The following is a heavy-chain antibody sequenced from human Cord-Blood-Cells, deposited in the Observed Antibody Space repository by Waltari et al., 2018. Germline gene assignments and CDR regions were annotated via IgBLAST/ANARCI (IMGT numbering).Heavy chain of an antibody. CDR3: ARGGDSSGWYYFDY. CDR2: INHSGST. Sequence: QVQLQQWGAGLLKPSETLSLTCAVYGGSFSGYYWSWIRQPPGKGREWIGEINHSGSTNYNPSLKSRVTISVDTSKNQFSLKLSSVTAADTAVYYCARGGDSSGWYYFDYWGQGTLVTVSS. CDR1: GGSFSGYY. J-gene: IGHJ4*02. D-gene: IGHD6-19*01. V-gene: IGHV4-34*01.